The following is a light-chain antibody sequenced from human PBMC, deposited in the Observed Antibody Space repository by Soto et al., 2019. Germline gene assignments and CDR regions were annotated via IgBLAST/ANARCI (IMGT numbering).Light chain of an antibody. CDR3: SSYAGSALYV. Sequence: QSALTQPPSASGSPGQSVTISCTGTSSDGGGYNYVSWYQQHPGKAPKLMIYGVSKRPSGVPDRFSGSKSGNTASLTVSGLQADDEADYYCSSYAGSALYVFGTGTKVTVL. CDR2: GVS. J-gene: IGLJ1*01. V-gene: IGLV2-8*01. CDR1: SSDGGGYNY.